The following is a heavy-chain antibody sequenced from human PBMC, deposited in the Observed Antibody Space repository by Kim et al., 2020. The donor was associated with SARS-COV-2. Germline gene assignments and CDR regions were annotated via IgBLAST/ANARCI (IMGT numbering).Heavy chain of an antibody. CDR1: GGTFSSYA. CDR2: IIPIFGTA. J-gene: IGHJ4*02. V-gene: IGHV1-69*13. CDR3: ARDPDYYDSSYYFDY. Sequence: SVKVSCKASGGTFSSYAISWVRQAPGQGLEWMGGIIPIFGTANYAQKFQGRVTITADESTSTAYMELSSLRSEDTAVYYCARDPDYYDSSYYFDYWGQGTLVTVSS. D-gene: IGHD3-22*01.